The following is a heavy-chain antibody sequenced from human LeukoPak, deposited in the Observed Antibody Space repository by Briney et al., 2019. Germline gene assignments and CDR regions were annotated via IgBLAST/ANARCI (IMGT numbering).Heavy chain of an antibody. V-gene: IGHV5-51*01. J-gene: IGHJ4*02. CDR1: GYSFTSYW. CDR2: IYPGDSDT. D-gene: IGHD3-10*01. CDR3: ARHVSPPYYGSGSPFDY. Sequence: GESLKICCKGSGYSFTSYWIGWVRQMPGKGLEWMGIIYPGDSDTRYSPSFQGQVTISADKSISTAYLQWSSLKASDTAMYYCARHVSPPYYGSGSPFDYWGQGTLVTVSS.